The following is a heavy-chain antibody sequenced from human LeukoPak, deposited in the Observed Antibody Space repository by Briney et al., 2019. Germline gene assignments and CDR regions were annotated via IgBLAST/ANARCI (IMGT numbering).Heavy chain of an antibody. J-gene: IGHJ4*02. Sequence: PGGSLRLSCAASGFTFSNAWMSWVHQAPGKGLEWVGRIKSKIDGGTIDYAAPVKGRFIVSRDDSEDTLYLEMNSLKTEDTAVYYCTSGTGYTDHDYWGQGTLVTVSS. CDR1: GFTFSNAW. V-gene: IGHV3-15*01. CDR2: IKSKIDGGTI. CDR3: TSGTGYTDHDY. D-gene: IGHD5-12*01.